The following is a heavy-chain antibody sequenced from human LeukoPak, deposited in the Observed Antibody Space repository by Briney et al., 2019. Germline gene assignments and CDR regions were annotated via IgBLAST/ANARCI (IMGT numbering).Heavy chain of an antibody. CDR1: GGSFSGYY. Sequence: SETLSLTCAVYGGSFSGYYWSWIRQPPGKGLEWIGEINHSGSANYNPSLKSRVTISVDTSKNQFSLKLSSVTAADTAVYYCARGSITMIVDFDYWGQGTLVTVSS. D-gene: IGHD3-22*01. CDR3: ARGSITMIVDFDY. CDR2: INHSGSA. J-gene: IGHJ4*02. V-gene: IGHV4-34*01.